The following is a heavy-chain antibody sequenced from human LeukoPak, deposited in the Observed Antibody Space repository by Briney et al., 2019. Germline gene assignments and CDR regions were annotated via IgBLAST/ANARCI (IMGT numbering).Heavy chain of an antibody. CDR1: GFSFSGSY. CDR2: ISGSSNDI. J-gene: IGHJ4*02. CDR3: ARARPSMWIDY. D-gene: IGHD5-12*01. Sequence: GGSLRLSCAASGFSFSGSYMSWIRQAPGKGLEWVSYISGSSNDINYADSVKGRFTVSRDNTKNSLFLQMNSLRVEDTAVYYCARARPSMWIDYWGQGTLVTVSS. V-gene: IGHV3-11*06.